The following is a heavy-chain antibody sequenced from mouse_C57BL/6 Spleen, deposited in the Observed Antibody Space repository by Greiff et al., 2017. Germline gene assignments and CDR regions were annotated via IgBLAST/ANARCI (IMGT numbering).Heavy chain of an antibody. V-gene: IGHV1-42*01. Sequence: VQLKQSGPELVKPGASVKISCKASGYSFTGYYMNWVKPSPEKSLEWIGEINPSTGGTTYNQKFKAKATLTVDKSSSTAYMQLKSLTSEDSAVYYCARQGGSRYFDVWGTGTTVTVSS. J-gene: IGHJ1*03. CDR3: ARQGGSRYFDV. D-gene: IGHD1-1*01. CDR1: GYSFTGYY. CDR2: INPSTGGT.